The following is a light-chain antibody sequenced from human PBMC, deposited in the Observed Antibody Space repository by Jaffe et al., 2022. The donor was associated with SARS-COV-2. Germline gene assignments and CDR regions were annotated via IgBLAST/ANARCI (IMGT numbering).Light chain of an antibody. CDR3: QQYYTTLA. CDR1: QNVLYSSNNKNY. V-gene: IGKV4-1*01. Sequence: DIVMTQSPDSLAVSLGERATINCKSSQNVLYSSNNKNYLAWYQQKPGQPPKLLIYWASTRESGVPDRFSGSGSGTDFTLTISSLQAEDVAVYYCQQYYTTLAFGQGTKVELK. CDR2: WAS. J-gene: IGKJ1*01.